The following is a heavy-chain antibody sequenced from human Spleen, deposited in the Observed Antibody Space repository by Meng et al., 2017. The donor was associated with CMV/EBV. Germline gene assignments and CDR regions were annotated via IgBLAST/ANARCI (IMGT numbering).Heavy chain of an antibody. D-gene: IGHD4-17*01. J-gene: IGHJ4*02. CDR2: TNPNSGNT. CDR1: GYTLTSYE. CDR3: AGGLGPSYVDRDY. V-gene: IGHV1-8*01. Sequence: QIQLVQSGAEVKKPGASVTVSCKPSGYTLTSYESNWVRQATGQGLEWMGWTNPNSGNTGYAQKFQGRVTMTRNTAISTAYMELSSLRSEDTAVYYCAGGLGPSYVDRDYWGEGTLVTVSS.